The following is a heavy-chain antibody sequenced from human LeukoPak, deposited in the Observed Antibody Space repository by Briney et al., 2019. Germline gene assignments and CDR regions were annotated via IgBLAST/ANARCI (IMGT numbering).Heavy chain of an antibody. Sequence: ASVKVSCKASGYTFTGYYMHWVRQAPGQGLEWMGWINPNSGGTNYAQKLQGRVTMTTDTSTSTAYMELRSLRSDDTAVYYCARPQASILTGYSFDYWGQGTLVTVSS. CDR2: INPNSGGT. J-gene: IGHJ4*02. V-gene: IGHV1-2*02. D-gene: IGHD3-9*01. CDR3: ARPQASILTGYSFDY. CDR1: GYTFTGYY.